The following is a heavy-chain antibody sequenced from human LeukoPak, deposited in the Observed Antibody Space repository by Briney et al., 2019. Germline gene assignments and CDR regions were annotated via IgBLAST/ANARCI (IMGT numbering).Heavy chain of an antibody. CDR2: IYYSGST. Sequence: SETLSLTCTVSGGSINSYYWSWIRQSSGKGLEWIGYIYYSGSTNYNPSLKSRVTISVDTSKNQFSLKLTSVTAADTAVYYCARDGSGWSGWFDPLGQGTLVSVSS. V-gene: IGHV4-59*01. CDR1: GGSINSYY. CDR3: ARDGSGWSGWFDP. J-gene: IGHJ5*02. D-gene: IGHD6-19*01.